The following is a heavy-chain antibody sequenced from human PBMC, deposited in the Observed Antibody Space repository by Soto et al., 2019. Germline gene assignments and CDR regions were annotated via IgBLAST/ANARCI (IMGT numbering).Heavy chain of an antibody. Sequence: LRLSCAASGFTFSSYAMHWVRQAPGKGLEWVAVISYDGSNKYYADSVKGRFTISRDNSKNSLYPQMNSLRAEDTAVYYCARVVAVAGDYWGQGTLVTVSS. V-gene: IGHV3-30-3*01. J-gene: IGHJ4*02. D-gene: IGHD6-19*01. CDR2: ISYDGSNK. CDR1: GFTFSSYA. CDR3: ARVVAVAGDY.